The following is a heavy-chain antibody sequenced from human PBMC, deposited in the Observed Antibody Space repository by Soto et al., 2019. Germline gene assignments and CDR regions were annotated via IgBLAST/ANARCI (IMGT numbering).Heavy chain of an antibody. Sequence: VSVKVSWKASGYTFTSYDINWVRQATGQGLEWMGWMNPNSGNTGYAQKFQGRVTMTRNTSISTAYMELSSLRSEDTAVYYCARRGFRGMDYDFWSGTDYYYYMDVWGKGTTVTVSS. D-gene: IGHD3-3*01. CDR1: GYTFTSYD. J-gene: IGHJ6*03. CDR3: ARRGFRGMDYDFWSGTDYYYYMDV. CDR2: MNPNSGNT. V-gene: IGHV1-8*01.